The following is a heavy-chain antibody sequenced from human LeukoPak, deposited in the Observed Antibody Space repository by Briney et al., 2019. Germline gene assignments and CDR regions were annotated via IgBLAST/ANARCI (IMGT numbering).Heavy chain of an antibody. CDR3: AKGGELRVGQLAHFDY. CDR1: GGSISSSSYY. D-gene: IGHD6-13*01. CDR2: ISGSGGST. V-gene: IGHV3-23*01. J-gene: IGHJ4*02. Sequence: PSETLSLTCTVSGGSISSSSYYWGWVRQAPGKGLEWVSAISGSGGSTYYADSVKGRFTISRDNSKNTLYLQMNSLRAEDTAVYYCAKGGELRVGQLAHFDYWGQGTLVTVSS.